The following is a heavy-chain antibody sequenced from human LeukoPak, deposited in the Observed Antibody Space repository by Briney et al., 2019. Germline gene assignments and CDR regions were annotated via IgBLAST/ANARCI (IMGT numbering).Heavy chain of an antibody. J-gene: IGHJ4*02. CDR2: IYYSGST. CDR1: GGSISSYY. D-gene: IGHD3-22*01. Sequence: SETLSLTCTVSGGSISSYYWSWIRQPPGKGLKGMGYIYYSGSTNYNPSLKSRVTISVDKSKNQFSLKLSSVTAADTAVYYCARGEHYYDSSGYPIYFDYWGQGTLVTVSS. CDR3: ARGEHYYDSSGYPIYFDY. V-gene: IGHV4-59*12.